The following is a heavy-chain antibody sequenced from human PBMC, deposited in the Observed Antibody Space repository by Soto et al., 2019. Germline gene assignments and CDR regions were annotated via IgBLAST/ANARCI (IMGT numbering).Heavy chain of an antibody. Sequence: EVQLLESGGGLVQPGGSLRLSCAASGFTFSSYAMSWVRQAPGKGLEWVSAISGSGGSTYYADSVKGRFTISRDNSKNTLYLQMNSLRAEDTAVYYCAKDPRGGWNYDYYYYGMDVWGQGTTVTVSS. V-gene: IGHV3-23*01. CDR2: ISGSGGST. D-gene: IGHD1-7*01. CDR1: GFTFSSYA. J-gene: IGHJ6*02. CDR3: AKDPRGGWNYDYYYYGMDV.